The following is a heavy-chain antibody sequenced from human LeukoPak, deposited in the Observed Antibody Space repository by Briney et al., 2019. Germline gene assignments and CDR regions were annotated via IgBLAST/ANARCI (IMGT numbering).Heavy chain of an antibody. CDR2: INPSGGST. D-gene: IGHD1-26*01. CDR3: ARGGVGAQVDY. CDR1: GYTFTSYY. V-gene: IGHV1-46*01. J-gene: IGHJ4*02. Sequence: ASVKVSCKASGYTFTSYYMHWVRQAPGQGLEWMGIINPSGGSTSYAQKFQGRVTMTRDMSTSTVYPELSSLRSEDTAVYCCARGGVGAQVDYWGQGTLVTVSS.